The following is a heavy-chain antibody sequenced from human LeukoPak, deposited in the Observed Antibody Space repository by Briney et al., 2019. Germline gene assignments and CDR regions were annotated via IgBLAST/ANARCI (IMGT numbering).Heavy chain of an antibody. CDR2: ISSSRSYI. J-gene: IGHJ3*02. CDR3: ARSTMIAPRGAFDI. D-gene: IGHD3-22*01. Sequence: PRGSLRVSCAAPVVSPSTYMMNWVCQAPGKGLEWVSSISSSRSYIYYADSVKGRFTISRDNAKKSLYLQMNSLRVEDTALYYCARSTMIAPRGAFDIWGQGTMVTVSS. CDR1: VVSPSTYM. V-gene: IGHV3-21*01.